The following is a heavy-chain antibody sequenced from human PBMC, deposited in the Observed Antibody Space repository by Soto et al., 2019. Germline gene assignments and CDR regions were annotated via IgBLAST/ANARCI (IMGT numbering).Heavy chain of an antibody. CDR1: GGTFSSYA. V-gene: IGHV1-69*06. J-gene: IGHJ4*02. CDR3: ASVYYYDSSGYYYPYFDY. CDR2: IIPIFGTA. D-gene: IGHD3-22*01. Sequence: SVKVSCKASGGTFSSYAISWVRQAPGQGLEWMGGIIPIFGTANYAQKFQGRVTITADKSTSTAYMELSSLRSEDAAVYYCASVYYYDSSGYYYPYFDYWGQGTLVTVSS.